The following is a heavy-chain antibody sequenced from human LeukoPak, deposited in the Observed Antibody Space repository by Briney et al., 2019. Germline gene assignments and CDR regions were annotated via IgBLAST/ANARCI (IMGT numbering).Heavy chain of an antibody. V-gene: IGHV4-4*07. J-gene: IGHJ5*02. CDR2: IYTSGST. CDR1: GGSISSYY. Sequence: PSETLSLTCTVSGGSISSYYWSWIRQPAGKGLEWIGRIYTSGSTNYNPSLKSRVTMSVDTSKNQFSLRLSSVTAADTAVYYCARLESELSAGYNWFDPWGQGTLVTVSS. CDR3: ARLESELSAGYNWFDP. D-gene: IGHD1-14*01.